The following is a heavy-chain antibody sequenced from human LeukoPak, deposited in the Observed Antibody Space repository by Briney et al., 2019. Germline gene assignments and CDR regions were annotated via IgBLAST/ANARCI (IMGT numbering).Heavy chain of an antibody. V-gene: IGHV4-59*01. CDR1: GGSISSYY. CDR2: IYYRGST. J-gene: IGHJ3*02. D-gene: IGHD2-2*01. Sequence: SETLPLTCTVPGGSISSYYWSWIRQPPGKGLEWIGYIYYRGSTNYNPSLKSRVTMSVYSSKNEVSLKLRSVTAADTAIYYCARLKLGYDTRGAFDIWGHGTMATVSS. CDR3: ARLKLGYDTRGAFDI.